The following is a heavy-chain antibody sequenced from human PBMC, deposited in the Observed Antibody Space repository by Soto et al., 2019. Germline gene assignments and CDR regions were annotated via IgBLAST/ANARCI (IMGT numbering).Heavy chain of an antibody. V-gene: IGHV4-34*01. J-gene: IGHJ5*02. D-gene: IGHD6-6*01. CDR3: ARGYSSYAWFDP. CDR1: GGSFSGYY. Sequence: QVQLQQWGAGLLKPSETLSLTCAVYGGSFSGYYWSWIRQPPGKGLEWIGEINHSGSTNYNPSLKSRVTISVDTSKNQFSLTLSSVTAADTALYYCARGYSSYAWFDPWGQGTLVTVSS. CDR2: INHSGST.